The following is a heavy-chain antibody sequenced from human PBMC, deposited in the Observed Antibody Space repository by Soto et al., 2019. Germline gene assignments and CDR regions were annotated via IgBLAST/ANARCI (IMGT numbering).Heavy chain of an antibody. J-gene: IGHJ6*02. D-gene: IGHD3-10*01. V-gene: IGHV3-64D*06. CDR2: ISSNGGST. Sequence: GGSLRLSCSASGFTFSSYAMHWVRQAPGKGLEYVSAISSNGGSTYYADSVKGRFTISRDNSKNTLYLQMSSLRAEDTAVYYCVKGDRVVRGVITHYYYYYGMDVWGQGTTVTVSS. CDR1: GFTFSSYA. CDR3: VKGDRVVRGVITHYYYYYGMDV.